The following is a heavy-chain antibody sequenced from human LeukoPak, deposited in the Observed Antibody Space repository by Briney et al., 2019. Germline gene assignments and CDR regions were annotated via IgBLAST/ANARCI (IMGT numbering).Heavy chain of an antibody. Sequence: ASVKVSCKASGYTFTGYYMHWVRQAPGQGLEWRGWINPNSGGTNYAQKFQGRVTMTRDTSISTAYMELSRLRSDDTAVYYCARDLVGAIEGLDYWGQGTLVTVSS. CDR3: ARDLVGAIEGLDY. CDR1: GYTFTGYY. V-gene: IGHV1-2*02. D-gene: IGHD1-26*01. J-gene: IGHJ4*02. CDR2: INPNSGGT.